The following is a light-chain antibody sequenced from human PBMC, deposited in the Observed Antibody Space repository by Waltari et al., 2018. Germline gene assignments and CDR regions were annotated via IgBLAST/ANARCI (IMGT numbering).Light chain of an antibody. CDR2: EVS. Sequence: QSGLTQPPSVSGSPGQSVTISCTGTSSDVGSYNRVSWYQQSPGTAPRLMIYEVSSRPRGTPDRFSGSKSGNTASLTISGLQAEDEGDYYCCSHTSSNTLIFGGGTKVSVL. CDR3: CSHTSSNTLI. J-gene: IGLJ2*01. CDR1: SSDVGSYNR. V-gene: IGLV2-18*02.